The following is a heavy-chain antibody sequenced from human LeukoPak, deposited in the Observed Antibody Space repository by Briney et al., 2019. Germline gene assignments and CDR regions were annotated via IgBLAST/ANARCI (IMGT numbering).Heavy chain of an antibody. CDR1: GGTFSSYA. CDR3: ARGGGREVPAAMGNTYYYYGMDV. D-gene: IGHD2-2*01. J-gene: IGHJ6*02. Sequence: GASVKVSCKASGGTFSSYAISWVRQAPGQGLEWMGGIIPIFGTANYAQKLQGRVTMTTDTSTSTAYMELRSLRSDDTAVYYCARGGGREVPAAMGNTYYYYGMDVWGQGTTVTVSS. CDR2: IIPIFGTA. V-gene: IGHV1-69*05.